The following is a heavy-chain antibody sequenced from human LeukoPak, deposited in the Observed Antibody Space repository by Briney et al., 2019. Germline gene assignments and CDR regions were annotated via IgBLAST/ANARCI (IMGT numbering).Heavy chain of an antibody. CDR3: AKSSPPRKFDY. J-gene: IGHJ4*02. CDR2: IYHSGST. D-gene: IGHD3-10*01. Sequence: KPSETLSLTCAVSGGSISSSNWRSWVRQPPGKGLEWIGEIYHSGSTNYNPSLKSRVTIVVDKSKNQFSLKLSSVTAADTAVYYCAKSSPPRKFDYWGQGTLVTVSS. CDR1: GGSISSSNW. V-gene: IGHV4-4*02.